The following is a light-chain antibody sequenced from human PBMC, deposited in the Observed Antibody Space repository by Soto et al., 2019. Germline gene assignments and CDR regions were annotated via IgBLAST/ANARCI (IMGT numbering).Light chain of an antibody. CDR1: QGIRNY. CDR3: QKYNSAPRT. Sequence: DIQMTQSPSALSASVGDRVTITCRSRQGIRNYLAWYQQKPGKVPKLLIYAASTLQSGVPSRFSGRGSGTDFTLTISSLQPEAVATYYCQKYNSAPRTFGGGTKVEIK. CDR2: AAS. V-gene: IGKV1-27*01. J-gene: IGKJ4*01.